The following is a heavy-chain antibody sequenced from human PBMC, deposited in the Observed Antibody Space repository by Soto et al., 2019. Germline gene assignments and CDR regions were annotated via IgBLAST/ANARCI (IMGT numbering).Heavy chain of an antibody. CDR3: ARDPLEGSAAVPAWNY. V-gene: IGHV1-18*01. Sequence: ASVKVSCKASGYTFSNYGISWVRQAPGQGLEWMGWINAYNGYTNYAQKLQGRVTMTTDTSTSTAYMELRSLGSDDTAVYYCARDPLEGSAAVPAWNYWGQGTLVTVSS. D-gene: IGHD2-2*01. CDR2: INAYNGYT. J-gene: IGHJ4*02. CDR1: GYTFSNYG.